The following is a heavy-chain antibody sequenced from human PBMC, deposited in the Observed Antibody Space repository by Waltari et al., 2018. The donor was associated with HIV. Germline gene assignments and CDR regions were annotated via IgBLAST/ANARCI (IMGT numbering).Heavy chain of an antibody. CDR3: ARDTLYHYYGMDV. CDR2: IKQDGNEK. J-gene: IGHJ6*02. CDR1: GFTFSRYW. Sequence: EVQLVESGGGLVQPGGSLRLSCAASGFTFSRYWMSWVRQAPGKGLEWVANIKQDGNEKHYVDSVKGRFTISRDNAKNSLYLQMNSLRAEDTAMYYCARDTLYHYYGMDVWGQGTTVTVSS. V-gene: IGHV3-7*01.